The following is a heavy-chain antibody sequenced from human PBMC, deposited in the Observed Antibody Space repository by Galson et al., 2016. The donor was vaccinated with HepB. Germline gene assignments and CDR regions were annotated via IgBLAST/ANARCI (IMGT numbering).Heavy chain of an antibody. CDR2: THSSGNS. Sequence: ETLSLTCDVSDESIMTQYWSWIRQSPGKGLEWLGYTHSSGNSKYNPSLTSRVTMSLDTSRSPFSLRLRSVTAADTAVYFCARGTRFSYKWSFDSWGQGALVTVSS. V-gene: IGHV4-59*11. D-gene: IGHD1-20*01. CDR1: DESIMTQY. J-gene: IGHJ4*02. CDR3: ARGTRFSYKWSFDS.